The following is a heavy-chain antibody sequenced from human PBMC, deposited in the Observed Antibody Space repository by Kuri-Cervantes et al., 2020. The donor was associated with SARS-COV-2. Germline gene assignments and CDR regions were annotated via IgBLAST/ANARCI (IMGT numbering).Heavy chain of an antibody. Sequence: ASVKVSCKASGYTFTSYYMHWVRQAPGRGLEWMGIINPSGGSTSYAQKFQGRVTITADESTSTAYMELSSLRSEDTAVYYCAGRLRFSHSDAFDIWGQGTMVTVSS. CDR1: GYTFTSYY. D-gene: IGHD3-3*01. CDR3: AGRLRFSHSDAFDI. J-gene: IGHJ3*02. V-gene: IGHV1-46*01. CDR2: INPSGGST.